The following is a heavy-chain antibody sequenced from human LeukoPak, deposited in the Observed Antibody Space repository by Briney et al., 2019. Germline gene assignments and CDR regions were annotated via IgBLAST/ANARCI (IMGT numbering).Heavy chain of an antibody. CDR3: AGRDSSFDY. Sequence: GGSLRLSCAASGFTFSSYGMNWVRQAPGKGLEWVAVIWYEGSNNHYADSVKGRFTVSRDNSKNTLYLQMSSLRVEDTAVYYCAGRDSSFDYWGQGTLVTVFS. J-gene: IGHJ4*02. CDR1: GFTFSSYG. V-gene: IGHV3-33*01. CDR2: IWYEGSNN.